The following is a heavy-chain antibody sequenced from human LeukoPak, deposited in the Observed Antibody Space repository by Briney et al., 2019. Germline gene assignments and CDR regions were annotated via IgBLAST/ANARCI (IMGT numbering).Heavy chain of an antibody. Sequence: ASVKVSCKASGYTFTSYGISWVRQAPGQGLEWMGWISAYNGNTNYAQKLQGRVTMTTDTSTSTAYMELRSLRSDDTAVYYCARVKVGLLWFGELSTGDYWGQGTLVTVSS. V-gene: IGHV1-18*01. D-gene: IGHD3-10*01. CDR2: ISAYNGNT. CDR1: GYTFTSYG. CDR3: ARVKVGLLWFGELSTGDY. J-gene: IGHJ4*02.